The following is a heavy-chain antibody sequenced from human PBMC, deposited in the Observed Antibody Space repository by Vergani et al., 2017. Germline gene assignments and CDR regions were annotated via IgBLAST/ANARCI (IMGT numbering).Heavy chain of an antibody. J-gene: IGHJ4*02. CDR2: IWYDGSNK. CDR3: ARERQQLVPGGYFDY. D-gene: IGHD6-13*01. Sequence: QVQLVESGGGVVQPGRSLRLSCAASGFTFSSYGMHWVRQAPGKGLEWVAVIWYDGSNKYYADSVKGRFTISRDNSKNTLYLQMNSLRAEDTAVYYCARERQQLVPGGYFDYWGQGTLVTVSS. V-gene: IGHV3-33*01. CDR1: GFTFSSYG.